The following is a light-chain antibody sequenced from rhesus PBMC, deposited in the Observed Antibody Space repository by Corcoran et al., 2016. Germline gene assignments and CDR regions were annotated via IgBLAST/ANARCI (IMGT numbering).Light chain of an antibody. Sequence: KPILTQPASLSASPGASASLTCTFSGGINVAGYHIFWYQQKSGSPPRYLLRYKSDSETGQGSGVPSRFSGSKDDSANTGILRISGLQSEEEADYYCAIGHSSGYIFGGGTRLTVL. CDR1: GGINVAGYH. V-gene: IGLV5-62*01. CDR2: YKSDSET. J-gene: IGLJ1*01. CDR3: AIGHSSGYI.